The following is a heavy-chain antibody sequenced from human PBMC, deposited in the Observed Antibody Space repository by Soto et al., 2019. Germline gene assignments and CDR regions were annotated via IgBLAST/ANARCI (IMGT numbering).Heavy chain of an antibody. CDR1: CGSISSCGYS. J-gene: IGHJ5*02. CDR2: IYHSGST. V-gene: IGHV4-30-2*01. D-gene: IGHD7-27*01. Sequence: PSETLSLTCAVSCGSISSCGYSWSWIRQPPGKGLEWIGYIYHSGSTYYNPSLKSRVTISVDRSKNQFSLKLSSVTAADTAVYYCARVPGPWGQGTLVTVSP. CDR3: ARVPGP.